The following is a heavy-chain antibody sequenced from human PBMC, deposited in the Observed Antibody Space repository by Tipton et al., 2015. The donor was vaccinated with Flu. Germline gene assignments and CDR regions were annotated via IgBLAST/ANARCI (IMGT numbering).Heavy chain of an antibody. V-gene: IGHV4-34*01. CDR2: INHSGST. CDR3: AGGLGVVVAVAFDI. Sequence: LRLSCAVYGGSFSGYYWSWIRQPPGKGLEWMGEINHSGSTNYNPSLKRRVTISVDTSKNQFSLKLSSVTAADTAVYYCAGGLGVVVAVAFDIWGPRDNDHRLF. CDR1: GGSFSGYY. J-gene: IGHJ3*02. D-gene: IGHD2-15*01.